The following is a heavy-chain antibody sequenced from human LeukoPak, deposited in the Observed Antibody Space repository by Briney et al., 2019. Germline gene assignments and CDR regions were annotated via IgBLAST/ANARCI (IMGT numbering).Heavy chain of an antibody. J-gene: IGHJ4*02. CDR3: ARHVPNSATYAIGY. Sequence: GESLKISCKGSGYSFTTYWIAWVRQMPGEGLGWMGSMYPGDSDTRYSPSLQGQVTISADKSTSTAYLQWSSLKASDTAIYYCARHVPNSATYAIGYWGQGTLVTVSS. CDR1: GYSFTTYW. V-gene: IGHV5-51*01. CDR2: MYPGDSDT. D-gene: IGHD3-10*01.